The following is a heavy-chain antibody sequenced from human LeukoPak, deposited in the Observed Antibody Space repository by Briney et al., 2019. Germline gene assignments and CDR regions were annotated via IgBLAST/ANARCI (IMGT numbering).Heavy chain of an antibody. Sequence: SETLSLTCAVSGGSISSSNWWSWVRQPPGKGLEWIGEIYHSGSTNYNPSLKSRVTISVDKSKNQFSLKLSSVTAADTAVYYCARCTGISGWSNHYYYYYGMDVWGQGTTVTVSS. J-gene: IGHJ6*02. CDR1: GGSISSSNW. CDR2: IYHSGST. CDR3: ARCTGISGWSNHYYYYYGMDV. D-gene: IGHD6-13*01. V-gene: IGHV4-4*02.